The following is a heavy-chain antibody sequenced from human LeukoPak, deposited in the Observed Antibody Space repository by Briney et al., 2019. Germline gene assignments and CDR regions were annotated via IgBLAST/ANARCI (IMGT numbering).Heavy chain of an antibody. V-gene: IGHV4-59*12. CDR1: GGSINTYY. D-gene: IGHD4-11*01. J-gene: IGHJ4*02. CDR2: IYHSGST. Sequence: SETLSLTCTVSGGSINTYYWSWIRQPPGRGLEWIGYIYHSGSTYYNPSLRSRVTISVDRSKNQFSLKLSSVTAADTAVYYCARGTHTVTTYFDYWGQGTLVTVSS. CDR3: ARGTHTVTTYFDY.